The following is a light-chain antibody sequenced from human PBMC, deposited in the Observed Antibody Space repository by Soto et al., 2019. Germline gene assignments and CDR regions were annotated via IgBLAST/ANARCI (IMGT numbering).Light chain of an antibody. V-gene: IGKV3-15*01. CDR3: QQGQNWPLT. Sequence: DIAMTQSPATLSVSPGERATLSCRASQSISTELAWYQQIPGQPPRLLIYSASTRATGVPARFTGSGSGSEFTLTISGLQSEDFAIYYCQQGQNWPLTFGHETRLEI. CDR1: QSISTE. J-gene: IGKJ2*01. CDR2: SAS.